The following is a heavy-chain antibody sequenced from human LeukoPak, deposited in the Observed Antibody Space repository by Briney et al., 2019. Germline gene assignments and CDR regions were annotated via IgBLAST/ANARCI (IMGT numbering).Heavy chain of an antibody. D-gene: IGHD5-24*01. CDR3: AMKAVPRPRLHDAFDF. CDR1: GFTFSNYA. V-gene: IGHV3-23*01. CDR2: ISGSASST. Sequence: PGGSLRLSCAASGFTFSNYAISWVRQAPGKGLEWVSAISGSASSTYHADSVNGRFTISRDNSKNTLYLQMNSLRADDTAVYYCAMKAVPRPRLHDAFDFWGQGTVVSVSS. J-gene: IGHJ3*01.